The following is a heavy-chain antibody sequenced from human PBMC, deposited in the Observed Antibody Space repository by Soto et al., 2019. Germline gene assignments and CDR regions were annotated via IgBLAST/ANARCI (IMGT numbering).Heavy chain of an antibody. Sequence: SSLKVSCKASGGTFISYSISWVRQTTGQGLEWMGGIIPIFGTANYAQKFQGRVTITADESTSTAYMELSSLRSEDTAVYYCAKDLLLLWFGGDDAFDIWGQGTMVTVSS. V-gene: IGHV1-69*13. D-gene: IGHD3-10*01. CDR2: IIPIFGTA. CDR1: GGTFISYS. J-gene: IGHJ3*02. CDR3: AKDLLLLWFGGDDAFDI.